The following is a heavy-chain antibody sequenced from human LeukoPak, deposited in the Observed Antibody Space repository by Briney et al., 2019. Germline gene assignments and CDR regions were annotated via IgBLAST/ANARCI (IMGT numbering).Heavy chain of an antibody. CDR2: INPSGGST. CDR1: GYTFTSYY. J-gene: IGHJ4*02. D-gene: IGHD3-22*01. V-gene: IGHV1-46*01. CDR3: ARDHVRSSGYYVGDY. Sequence: ASVTVSCKASGYTFTSYYMHWVRQAPGQGLEWMGIINPSGGSTSYAQKFQGRVTMTRDTSTSTVYMELSSLRSEDTAVYYCARDHVRSSGYYVGDYWGQGTLVTVSS.